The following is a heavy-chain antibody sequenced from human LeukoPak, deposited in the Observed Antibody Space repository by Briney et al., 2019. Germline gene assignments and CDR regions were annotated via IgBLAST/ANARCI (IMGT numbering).Heavy chain of an antibody. CDR1: GFTFSSYA. CDR3: AKRYSYADYYFDY. V-gene: IGHV3-23*01. D-gene: IGHD5-18*01. Sequence: GGTLRLSCAASGFTFSSYAMSWVRQAPGKGLEWVSAISGSGGSTYYADSVKGRFTISRDNSKNTLYLQMNSLRAEDTAVYYCAKRYSYADYYFDYWGQGTLVTVSS. CDR2: ISGSGGST. J-gene: IGHJ4*02.